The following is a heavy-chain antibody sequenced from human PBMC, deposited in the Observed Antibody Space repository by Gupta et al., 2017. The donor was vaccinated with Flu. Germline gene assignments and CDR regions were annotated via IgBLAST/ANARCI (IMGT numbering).Heavy chain of an antibody. V-gene: IGHV1-2*06. CDR1: GYSFTDYY. Sequence: VQLVQSGADVGKPGASVKVSCKASGYSFTDYYIHWVRQAPGQGLEWMGRVNPHSGRRNYEHKFQGRVTLAMDTSISTAYMELTRLRSDDTAVYYCARERFCNTDSCYRWFDPWGQGPLVTVAS. CDR2: VNPHSGRR. CDR3: ARERFCNTDSCYRWFDP. J-gene: IGHJ5*02. D-gene: IGHD3-3*01.